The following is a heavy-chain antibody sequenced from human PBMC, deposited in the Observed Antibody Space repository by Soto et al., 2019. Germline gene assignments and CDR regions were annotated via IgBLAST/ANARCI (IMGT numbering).Heavy chain of an antibody. Sequence: GGSLRLSCAASGFTFSSYAMSWVRQAPGKGLEWVSAISGSGGSTYYADSVKGRFTISRDNSKNTLYLQMNSLRAEDTAVYYCAKNMITFRGVIVPTEHSWGQGTLVTVSS. CDR3: AKNMITFRGVIVPTEHS. J-gene: IGHJ4*02. CDR1: GFTFSSYA. CDR2: ISGSGGST. D-gene: IGHD3-16*02. V-gene: IGHV3-23*01.